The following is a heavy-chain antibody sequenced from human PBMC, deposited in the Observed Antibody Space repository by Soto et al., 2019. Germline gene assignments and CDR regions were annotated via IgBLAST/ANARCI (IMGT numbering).Heavy chain of an antibody. CDR3: ARFGYSTNIGIDY. V-gene: IGHV4-31*03. J-gene: IGHJ4*02. CDR1: GGSISSGGYY. D-gene: IGHD3-22*01. CDR2: IYYSVST. Sequence: SETLSLTCTVSGGSISSGGYYWCWIRQNPGKGLEWIGYIYYSVSTYYNPALKSRVTISVDTSKNQFSLKLSSVTAADTAVYYCARFGYSTNIGIDYWGQGTLVTVSS.